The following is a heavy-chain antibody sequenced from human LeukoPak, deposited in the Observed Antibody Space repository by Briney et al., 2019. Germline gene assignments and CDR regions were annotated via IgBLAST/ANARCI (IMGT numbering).Heavy chain of an antibody. CDR3: ARQGVSGGWATDALDI. Sequence: SETLSLTCAVSGASIDAAGYSWNWIRQAPGKDLEWIGNIYHGGRTSYKSSLKSRVTISVDTSKNHFSLKLTSVTAADTAVYYCARQGVSGGWATDALDIWGQGTMVTVSS. J-gene: IGHJ3*02. CDR2: IYHGGRT. V-gene: IGHV4-30-2*01. CDR1: GASIDAAGYS. D-gene: IGHD6-19*01.